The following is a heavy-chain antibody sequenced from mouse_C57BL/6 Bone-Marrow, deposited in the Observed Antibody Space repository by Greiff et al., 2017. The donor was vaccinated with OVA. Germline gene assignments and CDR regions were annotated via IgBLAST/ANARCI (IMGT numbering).Heavy chain of an antibody. J-gene: IGHJ4*01. D-gene: IGHD1-1*02. V-gene: IGHV7-1*01. Sequence: DVKLVESGGGLVQSGRSLRLSCATSEFSFSDFYMEWVRQAPGKGLEWIAASRSKVNDYTTEYSASVKGRFFVSRDTSQSVLYLQMNDLRAEDTAIYYCTRDGYYDYYAMDYWGQGTSVTVSS. CDR3: TRDGYYDYYAMDY. CDR1: EFSFSDFY. CDR2: SRSKVNDYTT.